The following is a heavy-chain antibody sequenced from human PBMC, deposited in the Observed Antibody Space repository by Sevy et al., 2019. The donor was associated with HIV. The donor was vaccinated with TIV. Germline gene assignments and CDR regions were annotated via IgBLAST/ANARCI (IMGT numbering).Heavy chain of an antibody. CDR3: ARASCSSTSCSFSFDY. J-gene: IGHJ4*02. CDR1: GGSISSYY. D-gene: IGHD2-2*01. Sequence: SETLSLTCTVSGGSISSYYWSWIRQPPGKGLEWIGYIYYSGSTNYNPSLKSRVTISVDTSKNQFSLKLSSVTAADTAVYYCARASCSSTSCSFSFDYWGQRTLVTVSS. V-gene: IGHV4-59*01. CDR2: IYYSGST.